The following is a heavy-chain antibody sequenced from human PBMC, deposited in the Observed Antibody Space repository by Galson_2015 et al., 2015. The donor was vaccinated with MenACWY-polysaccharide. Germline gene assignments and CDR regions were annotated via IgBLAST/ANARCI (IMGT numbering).Heavy chain of an antibody. CDR1: SGSFTSGNYY. V-gene: IGHV4-39*07. Sequence: ETLSLTCTVSSGSFTSGNYYWGWIRQPPGKGLEYIVTIYNDGRIYNSPSLKSRVSISVDTSKNQFSLKLTSVAAADTAIYYCARGVGTTGFDSRGQGSLVTVSS. CDR2: IYNDGRI. CDR3: ARGVGTTGFDS. J-gene: IGHJ4*02. D-gene: IGHD1-26*01.